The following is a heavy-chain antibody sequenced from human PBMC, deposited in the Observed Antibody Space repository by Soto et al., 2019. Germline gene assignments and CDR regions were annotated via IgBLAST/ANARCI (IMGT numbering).Heavy chain of an antibody. CDR3: ARVGIGYGSSTSCHADY. CDR1: GFTFTAYW. J-gene: IGHJ4*02. V-gene: IGHV5-51*01. D-gene: IGHD2-2*01. CDR2: MFPGDSTT. Sequence: GESLKISCKGSGFTFTAYWIGWVRQMPGKGLEWMGIMFPGDSTTRYSPSFQGQVTMSADKSISTAYLQWNSLKASDTAMYYCARVGIGYGSSTSCHADYWGQGAPVTVYS.